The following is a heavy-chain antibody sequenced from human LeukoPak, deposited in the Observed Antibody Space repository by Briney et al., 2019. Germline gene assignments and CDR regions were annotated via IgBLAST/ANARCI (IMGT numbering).Heavy chain of an antibody. J-gene: IGHJ6*03. CDR3: ANLLMPTDMDV. D-gene: IGHD2-8*01. Sequence: SETLSLTCAVYGGSFSGYYWSWIRQPPGKGLEWIGEINHSGSTNYNPSLKSRVTISVDTSKNQFSLKLSSVTAADTAVYYCANLLMPTDMDVWGKGTPVTVSS. CDR2: INHSGST. CDR1: GGSFSGYY. V-gene: IGHV4-34*01.